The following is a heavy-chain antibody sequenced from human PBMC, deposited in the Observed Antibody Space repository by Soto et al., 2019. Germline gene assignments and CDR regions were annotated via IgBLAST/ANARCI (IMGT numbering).Heavy chain of an antibody. Sequence: LSLTCTVSGGSISSGDYYWSWIRQPPGKGLEWIGYIYYSGSTYYNPSLKSRVTISVDTSKNQFSLKLSSVTAADTAVYYCARTGGAVWYFDYWGQGTLVTVSS. J-gene: IGHJ4*02. D-gene: IGHD2-21*01. CDR3: ARTGGAVWYFDY. V-gene: IGHV4-30-4*01. CDR2: IYYSGST. CDR1: GGSISSGDYY.